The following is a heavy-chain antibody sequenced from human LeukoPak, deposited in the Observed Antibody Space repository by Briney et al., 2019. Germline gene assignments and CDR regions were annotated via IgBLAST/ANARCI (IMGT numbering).Heavy chain of an antibody. CDR1: GYTFTGYY. CDR3: ARDLTLYYYDSSGLYYFDY. Sequence: ASVKVSCKASGYTFTGYYMHWVRQAPGQGLEWMGWINPNSGGTNYAQKFQGRVTMTRDTSVSTAYMELSRLRSDDTAVYYCARDLTLYYYDSSGLYYFDYWGQGTLVTVSS. J-gene: IGHJ4*02. CDR2: INPNSGGT. V-gene: IGHV1-2*02. D-gene: IGHD3-22*01.